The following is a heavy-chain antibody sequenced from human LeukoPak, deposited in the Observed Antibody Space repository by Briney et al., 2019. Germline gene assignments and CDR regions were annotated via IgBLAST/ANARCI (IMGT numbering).Heavy chain of an antibody. CDR2: INPNSGGT. D-gene: IGHD3-10*01. V-gene: IGHV1-2*04. Sequence: ASVKVSCKASGYTFTGYYMHWVRQAPGQGLEWMGWINPNSGGTNYAQKFQGWVTMTRDTSISTAYMELSRLRSDDTAVYYCARVKGREGSTVIIDYWGQGTLVTVSS. CDR1: GYTFTGYY. CDR3: ARVKGREGSTVIIDY. J-gene: IGHJ4*02.